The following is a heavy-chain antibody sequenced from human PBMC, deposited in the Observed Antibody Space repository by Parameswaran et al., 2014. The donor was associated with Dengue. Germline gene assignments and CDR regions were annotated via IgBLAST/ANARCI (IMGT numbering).Heavy chain of an antibody. CDR2: TYYRSDWHT. V-gene: IGHV6-1*01. J-gene: IGHJ4*02. Sequence: ISVARWIRQSPSRGLEWLGRTYYRSDWHTDYAVSAQRRITIDPDTSMNQFSLLLYSVTPEDTAIYFCARTYYYDSTGYYIDYWGQGTPVTVSS. D-gene: IGHD3-22*01. CDR1: ISVA. CDR3: ARTYYYDSTGYYIDY.